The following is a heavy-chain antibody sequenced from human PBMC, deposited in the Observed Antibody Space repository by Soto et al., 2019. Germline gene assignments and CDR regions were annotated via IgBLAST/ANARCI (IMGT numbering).Heavy chain of an antibody. CDR1: GFSFSSYA. Sequence: GGSLRLSCTASGFSFSSYAMSWVRQAPGGGLEWVSFVGGGGGTTFSADSVKGRFTISRDNSKNTVYLQMSSLRPEDTAVYHCAKNQGVELVPLATVDWFDPWGQGSVVTVSS. CDR3: AKNQGVELVPLATVDWFDP. CDR2: VGGGGGTT. J-gene: IGHJ5*02. D-gene: IGHD1-26*01. V-gene: IGHV3-23*01.